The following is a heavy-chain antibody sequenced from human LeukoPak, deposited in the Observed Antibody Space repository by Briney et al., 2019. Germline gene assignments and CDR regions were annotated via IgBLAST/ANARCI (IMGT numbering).Heavy chain of an antibody. V-gene: IGHV4-39*01. D-gene: IGHD6-19*01. CDR3: ARKGIAVAGTGDY. CDR1: GGSISSSSYY. CDR2: IYYSGST. J-gene: IGHJ4*02. Sequence: SETLSLPCTVSGGSISSSSYYWGWIRQPPGRGVEWIGSIYYSGSTYYNPCLKSRVTISVDTSKNQFSLKLSSVTAADTAVYYCARKGIAVAGTGDYWGQGTLVTVSS.